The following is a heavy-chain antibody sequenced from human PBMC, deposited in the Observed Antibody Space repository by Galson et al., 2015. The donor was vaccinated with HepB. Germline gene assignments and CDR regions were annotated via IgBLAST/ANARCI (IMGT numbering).Heavy chain of an antibody. CDR3: ARTSITMIANDY. CDR1: GFTFSDYY. V-gene: IGHV3-11*03. Sequence: SLRLSCAASGFTFSDYYMSWIRQAPGKGLEWVSYISSSSSYTNYADSVKGRFTISRDNAKNSLYLQMNSLRAEDTAVYYCARTSITMIANDYWGQGTLVTVSS. J-gene: IGHJ4*02. D-gene: IGHD3-22*01. CDR2: ISSSSSYT.